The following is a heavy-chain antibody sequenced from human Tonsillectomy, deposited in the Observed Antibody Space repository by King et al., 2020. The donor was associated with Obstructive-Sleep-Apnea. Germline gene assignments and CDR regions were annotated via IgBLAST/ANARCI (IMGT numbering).Heavy chain of an antibody. Sequence: QLVQSGGGLVKPGGSLRLSCAASGFTFSDYYMSWIRQAPGKGLEWVSYISSSASTIYYADSVKGRFTISRDNAKNSLYLQMDSLRAEDTAVYYCARDFRPDSSGEEDYWGQGTLVTVSS. CDR1: GFTFSDYY. J-gene: IGHJ4*02. CDR2: ISSSASTI. V-gene: IGHV3-11*01. CDR3: ARDFRPDSSGEEDY. D-gene: IGHD3-22*01.